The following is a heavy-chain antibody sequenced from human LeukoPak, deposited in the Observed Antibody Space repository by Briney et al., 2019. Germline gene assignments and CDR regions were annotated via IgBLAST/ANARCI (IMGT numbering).Heavy chain of an antibody. V-gene: IGHV4-34*01. Sequence: SETLSLTCAVYGGSFSGYYWSWIRQPPGKGLEWIGEINHSGSTNYNPSLKSRVTISVDTSKNQFSLKLSSVTTADTAVYYCARVRTLTRDYYGSSGSPYYFDYWGQGTLVTISS. CDR1: GGSFSGYY. D-gene: IGHD3-22*01. J-gene: IGHJ4*02. CDR2: INHSGST. CDR3: ARVRTLTRDYYGSSGSPYYFDY.